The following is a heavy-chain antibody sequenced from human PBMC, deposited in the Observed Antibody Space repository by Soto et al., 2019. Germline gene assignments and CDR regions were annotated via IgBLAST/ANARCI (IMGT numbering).Heavy chain of an antibody. CDR3: ARGGDIAARDYYYYYGMDV. D-gene: IGHD6-6*01. V-gene: IGHV4-34*01. Sequence: SETLSLTCCFYRGSVIGYYWSWIRQPPGNWLEWIGEINHSGSTNYNPSLKSRVTISVDTSKNQFSLKLSSVTAADTAVYYCARGGDIAARDYYYYYGMDVWGQGTTVT. CDR2: INHSGST. J-gene: IGHJ6*02. CDR1: RGSVIGYY.